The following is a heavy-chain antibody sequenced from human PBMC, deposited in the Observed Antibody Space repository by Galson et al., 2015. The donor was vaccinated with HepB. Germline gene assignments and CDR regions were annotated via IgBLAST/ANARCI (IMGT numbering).Heavy chain of an antibody. CDR3: ARDTGSSSYGFDI. Sequence: SVKVSCKASGYIFTNYAMNWVRQAPGRGLEWMGWINTNTGNPTSAQGFTGRFVFSLDTSVSTAYLQISSLKTEDTAVYYCARDTGSSSYGFDIWGQGTMVTVSS. J-gene: IGHJ3*02. CDR2: INTNTGNP. CDR1: GYIFTNYA. V-gene: IGHV7-4-1*02. D-gene: IGHD6-6*01.